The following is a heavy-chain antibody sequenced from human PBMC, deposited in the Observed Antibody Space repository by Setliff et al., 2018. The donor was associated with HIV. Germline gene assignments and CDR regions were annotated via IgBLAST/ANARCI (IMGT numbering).Heavy chain of an antibody. J-gene: IGHJ4*02. Sequence: PSETLSLTCSVSGVSISSSSYYWGWIRQPPGKGLEWIGSIYYSGSTYYNPSLKSRVTISVDTSKNHFSLKLSSVTAADTAVYFCARIAWYSESPYGHDLYFFDLWGQGSLVTVSS. CDR3: ARIAWYSESPYGHDLYFFDL. CDR1: GVSISSSSYY. D-gene: IGHD6-13*01. CDR2: IYYSGST. V-gene: IGHV4-39*07.